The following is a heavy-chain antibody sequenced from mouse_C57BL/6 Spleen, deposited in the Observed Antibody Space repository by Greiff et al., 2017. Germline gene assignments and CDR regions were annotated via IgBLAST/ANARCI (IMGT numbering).Heavy chain of an antibody. V-gene: IGHV1-50*01. CDR2: IDPSDSYT. CDR3: ARKTYSGSRGGYFDV. CDR1: GYTFTSYW. J-gene: IGHJ1*03. Sequence: QVQLQQPGAELVKPGASVKLSCKASGYTFTSYWMQWVKQRPGQGLEWIGEIDPSDSYTNYNQKFKGKATLTVDTSSSTAYMQLSSLTSEASAVYYCARKTYSGSRGGYFDVWGTGTTVTVSS. D-gene: IGHD1-1*01.